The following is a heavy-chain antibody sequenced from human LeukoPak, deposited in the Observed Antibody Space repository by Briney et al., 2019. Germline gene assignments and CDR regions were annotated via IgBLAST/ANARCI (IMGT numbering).Heavy chain of an antibody. J-gene: IGHJ4*02. V-gene: IGHV3-11*06. Sequence: PGGSLRLSCAASGFPFTSGFTFSDYYMSWIRQAPGKGLEWVSYISSTSAYTSYADSVKGRFTISRDNANNSLFLQMNGRRAEDTAIYYCARGGTGAFDYWGQGTLVTVSS. CDR2: ISSTSAYT. CDR1: GFTFSDYY. CDR3: ARGGTGAFDY. D-gene: IGHD2-8*02.